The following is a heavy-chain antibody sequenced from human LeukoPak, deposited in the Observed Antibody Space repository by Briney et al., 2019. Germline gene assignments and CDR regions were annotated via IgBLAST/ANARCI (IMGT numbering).Heavy chain of an antibody. V-gene: IGHV4-59*08. D-gene: IGHD6-6*01. J-gene: IGHJ6*03. CDR3: ARAGGRSSWFYYCMDA. CDR2: IYYSGST. Sequence: PSETLSLTCTVSGGSISSYYWSWIRQPPGKGLEWIGYIYYSGSTNYNPSLKSRVTISVDTSKNQFSLKLSSVTAADTAVYYCARAGGRSSWFYYCMDAWGKGTTVTVSS. CDR1: GGSISSYY.